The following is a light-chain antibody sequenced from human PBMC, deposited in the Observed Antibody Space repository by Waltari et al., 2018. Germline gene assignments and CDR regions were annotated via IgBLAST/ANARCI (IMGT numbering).Light chain of an antibody. CDR1: QSVRSY. CDR3: QQYNNWPPV. Sequence: EIVMMQSPATLSVSPGESATLSCRASQSVRSYLAWYQQKPGQAPRLLISGTSTRAAGIPARFSGSGSGTEFTLTISSLQSEDFAVYYCQQYNNWPPVFGQGTKVEIK. V-gene: IGKV3-15*01. J-gene: IGKJ1*01. CDR2: GTS.